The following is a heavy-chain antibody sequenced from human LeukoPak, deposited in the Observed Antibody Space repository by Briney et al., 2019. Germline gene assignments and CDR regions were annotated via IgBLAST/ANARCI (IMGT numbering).Heavy chain of an antibody. Sequence: SETLSLTCTVSGGSISSYYWSWIRQPPGKGLEWIGYTYYSGSTNYNPSLKSRVTISVDTSKNQFSLKLSSVTAADTAVYYCASASFYGDYTPLSFDYWGQGTLVTVSS. CDR3: ASASFYGDYTPLSFDY. CDR1: GGSISSYY. CDR2: TYYSGST. V-gene: IGHV4-59*08. J-gene: IGHJ4*02. D-gene: IGHD4-17*01.